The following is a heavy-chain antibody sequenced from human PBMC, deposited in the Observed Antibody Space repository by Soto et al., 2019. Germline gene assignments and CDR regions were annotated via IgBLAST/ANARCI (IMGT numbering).Heavy chain of an antibody. V-gene: IGHV1-3*01. D-gene: IGHD2-21*02. CDR1: GYTFTSYA. CDR3: ARSIVVVTALDY. Sequence: ASVKVSCKASGYTFTSYAMHWVRQAPGQRLEWMGWINAGNGNTKYSQKFQGRVTITRDTSASTAYMELSSLRSEDTTVYYCARSIVVVTALDYWGQGTLVTVSS. J-gene: IGHJ4*02. CDR2: INAGNGNT.